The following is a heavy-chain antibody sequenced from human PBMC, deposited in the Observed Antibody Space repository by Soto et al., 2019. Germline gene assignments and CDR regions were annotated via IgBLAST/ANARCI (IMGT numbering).Heavy chain of an antibody. CDR2: ISYDGSNK. Sequence: PGGSLRLSCAASGFTFSSYGMHWVRQAPGKGLEWVAVISYDGSNKYYADSVKGRFTISRDNSKNTLYLQMNSLRAEDTAVYYCAKEASGGSYYSYYYYYGMDVWGQGTTVTVSS. CDR3: AKEASGGSYYSYYYYYGMDV. V-gene: IGHV3-30*18. D-gene: IGHD1-26*01. J-gene: IGHJ6*02. CDR1: GFTFSSYG.